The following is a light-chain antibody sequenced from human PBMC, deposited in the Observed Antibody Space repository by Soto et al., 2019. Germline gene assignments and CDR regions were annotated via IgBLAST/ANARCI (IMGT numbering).Light chain of an antibody. Sequence: QAVVTQPPSVSGAPGQRVTISCTGSSSNIGAGYDVHWYQQLPGTAPKLLIYGNSNRPSGVPDRFSGSKSGTSASLAITGLQAEDEADYYCAAWDDSLNGAVFGSGTKLTVL. CDR1: SSNIGAGYD. CDR3: AAWDDSLNGAV. CDR2: GNS. V-gene: IGLV1-40*01. J-gene: IGLJ1*01.